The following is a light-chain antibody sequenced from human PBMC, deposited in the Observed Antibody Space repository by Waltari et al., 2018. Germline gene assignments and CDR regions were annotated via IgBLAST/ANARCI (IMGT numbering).Light chain of an antibody. CDR2: GNS. CDR3: QSYDSSLGGSV. CDR1: SPNIGAGYD. J-gene: IGLJ2*01. V-gene: IGLV1-40*01. Sequence: QSVLTQPPSVSGAPGQRVTISCTGSSPNIGAGYDVNWYQQLPGEAPKLLIYGNSKRPSGVPDRISGSKSGTSASLAITGLQAEDEADYYCQSYDSSLGGSVFGGGTKVTVL.